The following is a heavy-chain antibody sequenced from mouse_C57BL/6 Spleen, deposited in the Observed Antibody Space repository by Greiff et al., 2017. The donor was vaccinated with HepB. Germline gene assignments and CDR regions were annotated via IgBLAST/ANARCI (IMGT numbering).Heavy chain of an antibody. Sequence: VHLVESGPGLVQPSQSLSITCTVSGFSLTSYGVHWVRQSPGKGLEWLGVIWSGGSTDYNAAFISRLSISKDNSKSQVFFKMNSLQADDTAIYYCARYYKPDWYFDVWGTGTTVTVSS. D-gene: IGHD1-1*01. J-gene: IGHJ1*03. V-gene: IGHV2-2*01. CDR1: GFSLTSYG. CDR3: ARYYKPDWYFDV. CDR2: IWSGGST.